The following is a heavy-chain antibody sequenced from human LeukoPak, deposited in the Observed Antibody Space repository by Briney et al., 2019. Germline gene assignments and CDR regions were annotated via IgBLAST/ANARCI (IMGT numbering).Heavy chain of an antibody. CDR3: AKXIGGGYCSGGSCYSGCFDX. V-gene: IGHV3-43*02. J-gene: IGHJ4*02. Sequence: GGSLRLSCAASGFTFDDYAMHWVRQAPGKGLEWVSLISGDGGSTYYADSVKGRFTISRDNSKNSLYLQMNSLRTEDTALYYCAKXIGGGYCSGGSCYSGCFDXWGQXXLVT. D-gene: IGHD2-15*01. CDR2: ISGDGGST. CDR1: GFTFDDYA.